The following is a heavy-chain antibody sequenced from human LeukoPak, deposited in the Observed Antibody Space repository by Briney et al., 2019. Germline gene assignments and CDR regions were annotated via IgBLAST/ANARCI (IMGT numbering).Heavy chain of an antibody. CDR1: GSSLSTSGVG. CDR2: IYWDDDR. Sequence: SGPTLVKPTQTLTLTCTSSGSSLSTSGVGVGWIRQPPGKALEWLALIYWDDDRRYSPSLKSRLTITKDTSKNQVVLTMTNMDPVDTATYYCAHLIANLPFGYWGQGTLVTVSS. J-gene: IGHJ4*02. CDR3: AHLIANLPFGY. V-gene: IGHV2-5*02. D-gene: IGHD1-14*01.